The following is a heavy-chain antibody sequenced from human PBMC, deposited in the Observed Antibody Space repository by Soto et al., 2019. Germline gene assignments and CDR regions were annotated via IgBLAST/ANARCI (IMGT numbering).Heavy chain of an antibody. J-gene: IGHJ2*01. D-gene: IGHD6-13*01. CDR1: GFTVSSNY. CDR2: IYSGGST. V-gene: IGHV3-53*04. Sequence: PGGSLRLSCAASGFTVSSNYMSWVRQAPGKGLEWVSVIYSGGSTYYADSVKGRFTISRHNSKNTLYLQMNSLRAEDTAVYYCARDSGPEYRSSWYFDLWGRGTLVTVYS. CDR3: ARDSGPEYRSSWYFDL.